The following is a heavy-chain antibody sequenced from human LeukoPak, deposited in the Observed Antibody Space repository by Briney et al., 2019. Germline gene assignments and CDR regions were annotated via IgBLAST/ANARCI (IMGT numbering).Heavy chain of an antibody. CDR3: ARGGLENGYHSNDGFDI. CDR1: GGSISGYY. V-gene: IGHV4-59*01. J-gene: IGHJ3*02. CDR2: IYYSVST. Sequence: SETLSLTCTVSGGSISGYYWSWIRPPPGEGLEWIGYIYYSVSTKYNPSLKSRVTMSVDTSRNQFSLKLSSVTAADTAVYYCARGGLENGYHSNDGFDIWGQGTMVTVSS. D-gene: IGHD3-22*01.